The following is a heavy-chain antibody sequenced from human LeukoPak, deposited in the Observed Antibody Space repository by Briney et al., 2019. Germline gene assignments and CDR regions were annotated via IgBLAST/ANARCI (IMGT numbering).Heavy chain of an antibody. D-gene: IGHD2-2*02. V-gene: IGHV4-30-4*08. Sequence: PSETLSLTCTVSGGSISSGDYYWSWIRQPPGKGLEWIGYIYYSGSTYYNPSLKSRVTISVDTSKDQFSLKLSSVTAADTAVYYCARGRGYCSSTSCYTGVSWFDPWGQGTLVTVSS. CDR2: IYYSGST. CDR1: GGSISSGDYY. CDR3: ARGRGYCSSTSCYTGVSWFDP. J-gene: IGHJ5*02.